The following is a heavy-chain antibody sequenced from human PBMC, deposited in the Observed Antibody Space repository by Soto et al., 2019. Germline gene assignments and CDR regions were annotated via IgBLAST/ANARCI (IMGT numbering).Heavy chain of an antibody. Sequence: PGESLKISCKGSGYSFTSYWIGWVRQMPGKGLEWMGIIYPGDSDTRYSPSFQGQVTISADKSISTAYLQWSSLKASDTAMYCCARRAFGYCSGGSCRSDAFDIWGQGTMVTVSS. CDR2: IYPGDSDT. D-gene: IGHD2-15*01. CDR3: ARRAFGYCSGGSCRSDAFDI. V-gene: IGHV5-51*01. CDR1: GYSFTSYW. J-gene: IGHJ3*02.